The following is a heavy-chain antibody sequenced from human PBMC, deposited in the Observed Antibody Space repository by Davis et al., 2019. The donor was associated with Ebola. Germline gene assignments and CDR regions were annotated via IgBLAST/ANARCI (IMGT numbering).Heavy chain of an antibody. CDR3: ATGGPWTEH. Sequence: ASVKVSCKASGYSFTGNYVQWVRQAPGQRLEWMGWINAGNGNTKYSQKFQGRVIMTEDTSTDTAYMELSSLRSEDTAVYYCATGGPWTEHWGQGTLVTVSS. CDR1: GYSFTGNY. J-gene: IGHJ4*02. CDR2: INAGNGNT. D-gene: IGHD3/OR15-3a*01. V-gene: IGHV1/OR15-3*02.